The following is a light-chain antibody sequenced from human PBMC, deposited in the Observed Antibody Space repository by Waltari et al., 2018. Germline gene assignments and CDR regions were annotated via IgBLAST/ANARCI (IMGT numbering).Light chain of an antibody. CDR3: EQYGSSLWT. CDR2: ATS. Sequence: EIVLTQSPGTLSLSPGERATPSCRASQSVRNGYLAWYQQRPGQPPRHLIYATSLRATGIPDRFSGSGSGTDFTLTISRLEPEDFAVYYCEQYGSSLWTFGQGTKVEIK. V-gene: IGKV3-20*01. CDR1: QSVRNGY. J-gene: IGKJ1*01.